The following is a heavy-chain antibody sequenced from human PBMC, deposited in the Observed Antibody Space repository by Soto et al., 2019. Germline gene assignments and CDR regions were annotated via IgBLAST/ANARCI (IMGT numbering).Heavy chain of an antibody. D-gene: IGHD5-12*01. CDR1: GFTFSRYS. Sequence: EVHLVESGGGLVQPGGSLRLSCAASGFTFSRYSMNWVRQAPGKGLEWVSYISSSSTTIYYADSVKGRFTVSRDNPKNPWYLKMNTLREETPPVYYCAKGGNSGYDSDYWGQGTLVTVSS. CDR2: ISSSSTTI. J-gene: IGHJ4*02. CDR3: AKGGNSGYDSDY. V-gene: IGHV3-48*02.